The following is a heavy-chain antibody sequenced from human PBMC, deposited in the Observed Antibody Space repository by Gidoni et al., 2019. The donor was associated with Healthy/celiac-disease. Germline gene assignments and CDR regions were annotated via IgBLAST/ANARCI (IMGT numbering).Heavy chain of an antibody. CDR2: IFSNDEK. D-gene: IGHD5-18*01. V-gene: IGHV2-26*01. CDR3: ARIYAGGYSYGYWFDP. J-gene: IGHJ5*02. Sequence: QVTLKESGPVLVKPTETLPLTCTVSGFSPSNAKMGVSWIRPPPGKALEWLAHIFSNDEKSYSTSLKSRLTISKDTSKSQVVLTMTNMDPVDTATYYCARIYAGGYSYGYWFDPWGQGTLVTVSS. CDR1: GFSPSNAKMG.